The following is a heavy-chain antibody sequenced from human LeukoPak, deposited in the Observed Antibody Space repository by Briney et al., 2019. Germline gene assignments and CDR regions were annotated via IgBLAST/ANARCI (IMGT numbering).Heavy chain of an antibody. D-gene: IGHD3-10*02. CDR2: ISSSGSTI. CDR1: GFTFSSYE. V-gene: IGHV3-48*03. Sequence: PGGSLRLFCAASGFTFSSYEMNWVRQAPGKGLEWVSCISSSGSTIYYADSVKGRFTISRDNAKNSLYLQMNSLRAEDTAVYYCAELGITMIGGVWGKGTTVTISS. CDR3: AELGITMIGGV. J-gene: IGHJ6*04.